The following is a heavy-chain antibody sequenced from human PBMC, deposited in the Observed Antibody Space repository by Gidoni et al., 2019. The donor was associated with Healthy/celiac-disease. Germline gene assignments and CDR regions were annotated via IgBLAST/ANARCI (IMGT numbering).Heavy chain of an antibody. V-gene: IGHV4-4*07. J-gene: IGHJ4*02. CDR1: GGSISSYY. CDR3: ARGLGELYYFDY. CDR2: MYTSGGT. D-gene: IGHD3-10*01. Sequence: QVQLPESGPGLVKPSATLSLTCTVPGGSISSYYWSWIRQPAGKGLGWIGRMYTSGGTNYNPSLKRRVTMSVDTSKSQFSLKLSSVTAADTAVYYCARGLGELYYFDYWGQGTLVTVSS.